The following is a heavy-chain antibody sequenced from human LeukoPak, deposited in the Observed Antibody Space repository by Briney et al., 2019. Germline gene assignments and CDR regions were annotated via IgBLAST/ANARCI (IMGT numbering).Heavy chain of an antibody. V-gene: IGHV3-21*01. CDR3: ASYYYGSGGAAFDI. Sequence: GGSLRLSCAASGFTFSSYSMNWVRQAPGKGLEWVSSISSSSSYIYYADSMKGRFTNSRDNAKNSLYLQMNSLRAEDPAVYYWASYYYGSGGAAFDIWGQGTMVTVSS. CDR2: ISSSSSYI. J-gene: IGHJ3*02. D-gene: IGHD3-10*01. CDR1: GFTFSSYS.